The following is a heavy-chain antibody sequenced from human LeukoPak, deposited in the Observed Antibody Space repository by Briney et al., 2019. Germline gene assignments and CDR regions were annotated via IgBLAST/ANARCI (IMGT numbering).Heavy chain of an antibody. CDR3: ARGEVGGLQGKDYYYYYMDV. CDR1: GFTFSSYW. CDR2: IKQDGSEK. V-gene: IGHV3-7*01. D-gene: IGHD5-24*01. Sequence: TGGSLRLSCAASGFTFSSYWMSWVRQAPGKGLEWVANIKQDGSEKYYVDSVKGRFTISRDNDKNSLYLQMNSLRAEDTAVYYCARGEVGGLQGKDYYYYYMDVWGKGTTVTVSS. J-gene: IGHJ6*03.